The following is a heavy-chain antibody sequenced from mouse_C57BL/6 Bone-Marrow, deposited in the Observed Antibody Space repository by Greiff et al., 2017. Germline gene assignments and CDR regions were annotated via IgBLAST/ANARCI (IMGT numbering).Heavy chain of an antibody. CDR2: ISTLAYSI. D-gene: IGHD2-2*01. CDR1: GFTFSDYG. V-gene: IGHV5-15*01. Sequence: EVQLVESGGGLVQPGGSLQLSCAASGFTFSDYGMAWVRQAPRKGPEWVAFISTLAYSIYYADPVTGRFTLPRENSKNTLYLEMSSLKSEDTDMYYCARYGYDGYAMDYWGQGTSVTVSS. CDR3: ARYGYDGYAMDY. J-gene: IGHJ4*01.